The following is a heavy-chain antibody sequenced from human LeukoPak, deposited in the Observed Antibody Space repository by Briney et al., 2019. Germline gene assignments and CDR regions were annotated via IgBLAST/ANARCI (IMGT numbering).Heavy chain of an antibody. J-gene: IGHJ4*02. D-gene: IGHD2-15*01. CDR3: ARVVGPAHLDS. V-gene: IGHV3-74*01. Sequence: GGSLRLSCAASGFTFNNYWMHWVRQAPGKGLVWVSRINNDGSSTIYAGSVKGRFTISRDNAKNTLYPQMNTLRAEDTAVYYCARVVGPAHLDSWGQGTLVTVSS. CDR1: GFTFNNYW. CDR2: INNDGSST.